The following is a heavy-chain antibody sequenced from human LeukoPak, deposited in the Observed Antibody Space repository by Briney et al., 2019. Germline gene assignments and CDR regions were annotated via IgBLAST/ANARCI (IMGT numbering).Heavy chain of an antibody. Sequence: SETLSLTCIVSGGSLSIYYWNWLRQPPGKGLEWIGYIYDSGSTDYNPSLKRRVTISAGTSKNQFSLKLTSVTAADTAVYYCARDRELGSWGQGILVTVSS. V-gene: IGHV4-59*01. CDR1: GGSLSIYY. CDR2: IYDSGST. CDR3: ARDRELGS. D-gene: IGHD3-16*01. J-gene: IGHJ5*02.